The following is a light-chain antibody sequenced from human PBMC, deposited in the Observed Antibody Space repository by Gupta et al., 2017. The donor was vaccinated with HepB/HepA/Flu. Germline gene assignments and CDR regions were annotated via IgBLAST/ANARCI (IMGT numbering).Light chain of an antibody. CDR3: TEWASRRVV. CDR2: HDT. Sequence: SYELSQPPSVSVSPGQTAIITCSGDNLGEKYVSWYQPKPGQAPLLVIYHDTLRPSGIPERISGSYSGTTDAMHRSGTQAMEDSYYPCTEWASRRVVFGGGTKLTVL. V-gene: IGLV3-1*01. CDR1: NLGEKY. J-gene: IGLJ2*01.